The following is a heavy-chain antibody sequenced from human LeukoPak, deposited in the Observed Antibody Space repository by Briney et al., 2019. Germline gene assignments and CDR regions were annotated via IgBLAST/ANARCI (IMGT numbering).Heavy chain of an antibody. CDR1: GYTFIGYY. CDR3: ARDNSCISSSCSNSYMDV. V-gene: IGHV1-2*02. J-gene: IGHJ6*03. Sequence: GASVNVSCKASGYTFIGYYIHWVRQAPGQGLEWMGWINPNSGGTDFAQRFQGRVTMTRDTSISTVYMELSRLRSDDTAVYYCARDNSCISSSCSNSYMDVWGKGTTVTVSS. D-gene: IGHD2-2*01. CDR2: INPNSGGT.